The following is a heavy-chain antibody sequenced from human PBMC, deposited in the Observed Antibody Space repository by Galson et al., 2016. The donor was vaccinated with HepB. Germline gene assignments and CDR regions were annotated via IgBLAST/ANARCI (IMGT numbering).Heavy chain of an antibody. CDR2: ISSSSAFI. D-gene: IGHD1-7*01. CDR1: GFTFSTYA. Sequence: SLRLSCAASGFTFSTYAMNWVRQAPGKGLQWVSYISSSSAFIYYADSVEGRFTVSRDSAKNSLYLQMNSLRAEDTAVYYCARDRYWNYGPYYYAMDVWGQGTTVTVSS. V-gene: IGHV3-21*01. J-gene: IGHJ6*02. CDR3: ARDRYWNYGPYYYAMDV.